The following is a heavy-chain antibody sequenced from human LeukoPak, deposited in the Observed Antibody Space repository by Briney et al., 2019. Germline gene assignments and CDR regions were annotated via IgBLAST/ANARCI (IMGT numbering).Heavy chain of an antibody. D-gene: IGHD6-19*01. CDR3: ARDDYSSGRSDY. CDR2: IYYSGST. Sequence: GTLSLTCTVSGGSVSSGSYYWTWIRQPPGKGLEWIGYIYYSGSTNYNPSLKSRVTISVDTSKNQFSLKLSSVTAADTAAYYCARDDYSSGRSDYWGQGTLVTVSS. J-gene: IGHJ4*02. V-gene: IGHV4-61*01. CDR1: GGSVSSGSYY.